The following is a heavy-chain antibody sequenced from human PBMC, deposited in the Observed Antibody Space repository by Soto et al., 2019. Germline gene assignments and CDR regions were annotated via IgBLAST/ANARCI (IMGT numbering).Heavy chain of an antibody. J-gene: IGHJ6*03. CDR1: GGSFSGYY. CDR3: ARGWDIVVRYYYMDV. CDR2: INHSGST. V-gene: IGHV4-34*01. D-gene: IGHD2-2*01. Sequence: SETLSLTCAVYGGSFSGYYWSWIRQPPGKGLEWIGEINHSGSTNYNPSLKSRVTISVDTSKNQFSLKLSSVTAADTAVYYCARGWDIVVRYYYMDVWGKGTTVTVSS.